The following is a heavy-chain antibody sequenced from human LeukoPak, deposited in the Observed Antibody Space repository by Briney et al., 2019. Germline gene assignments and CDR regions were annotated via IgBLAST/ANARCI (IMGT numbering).Heavy chain of an antibody. CDR1: GYTFTSYG. D-gene: IGHD3-22*01. J-gene: IGHJ4*02. Sequence: ASVKVSCKASGYTFTSYGISWVRQAPGQGLEWMGWISAYNGNTNYAQKLQGRVTMTTDTSTSTAYMELRSLRSDDTAVYYCARRVYYYDSRVFSFLADYGGKGPLVTVPS. CDR3: ARRVYYYDSRVFSFLADY. CDR2: ISAYNGNT. V-gene: IGHV1-18*01.